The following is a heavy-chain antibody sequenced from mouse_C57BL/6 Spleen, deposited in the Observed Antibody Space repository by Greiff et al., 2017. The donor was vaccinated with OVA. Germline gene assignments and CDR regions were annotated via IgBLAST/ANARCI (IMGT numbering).Heavy chain of an antibody. CDR1: GYTFTSYW. CDR2: IDPSDSET. V-gene: IGHV1-52*01. CDR3: ARKAITTVVALDY. Sequence: VQLQQPGAELVRPGSSVKLSCKASGYTFTSYWMHWVKQRPIQGLEWIGNIDPSDSETHYNQKFKYKATLTVDKSSSTAYMQLSRLTSEDSAVYYCARKAITTVVALDYGGQGTTLTVSS. D-gene: IGHD1-1*01. J-gene: IGHJ2*01.